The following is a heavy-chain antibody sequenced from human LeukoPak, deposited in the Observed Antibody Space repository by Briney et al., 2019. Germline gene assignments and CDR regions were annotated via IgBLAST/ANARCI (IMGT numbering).Heavy chain of an antibody. J-gene: IGHJ4*02. CDR3: AKSQGGVINGNNY. D-gene: IGHD3-10*01. V-gene: IGHV3-64*01. Sequence: EPGGSLRLSCAASGFTFSSYAMHWVRQAPGKGLEYVSAISSNGGSTYYANSVKGRFTISRDNSKNTLYLQMNSLRAEDTAVYYCAKSQGGVINGNNYWGQGTLVTVSS. CDR2: ISSNGGST. CDR1: GFTFSSYA.